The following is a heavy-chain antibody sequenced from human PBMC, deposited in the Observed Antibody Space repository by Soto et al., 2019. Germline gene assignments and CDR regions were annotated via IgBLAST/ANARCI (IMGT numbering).Heavy chain of an antibody. V-gene: IGHV1-69*13. CDR1: GGTFSSYA. CDR3: ARARGYYDSSCCSYYFHY. J-gene: IGHJ4*02. CDR2: IIPIFGTA. Sequence: SVKVSCKASGGTFSSYAISWVRQAPGQGLEWMGGIIPIFGTANYAQKFQGRVTITADESTSTAYMELSSLRSEDTAVYYCARARGYYDSSCCSYYFHYCGEVTMV. D-gene: IGHD3-22*01.